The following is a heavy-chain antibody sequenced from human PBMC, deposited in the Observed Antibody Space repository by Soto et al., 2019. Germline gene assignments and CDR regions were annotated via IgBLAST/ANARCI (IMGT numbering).Heavy chain of an antibody. J-gene: IGHJ4*02. CDR3: ASQALDTAIFDY. D-gene: IGHD5-18*01. CDR2: INHSGST. V-gene: IGHV4-34*01. CDR1: GGSFSGFY. Sequence: LSLTCAVYGGSFSGFYWSWIRQPPGKGLEWIGEINHSGSTNYNPSLKSRVTISVDTSKNQFSLKLNSVTAADTAVYYCASQALDTAIFDYWGQGTLVTVSS.